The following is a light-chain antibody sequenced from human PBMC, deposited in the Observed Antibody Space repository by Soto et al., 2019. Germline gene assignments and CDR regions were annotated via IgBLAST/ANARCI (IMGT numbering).Light chain of an antibody. CDR1: QTISKN. CDR2: DES. CDR3: LQDNTYPWT. Sequence: EIVMTQSPAILSVSPGERATLSCRASQTISKNLAWYQQKPGQAPRLLIYDESTRHSGVPSRFSGRGSGTEFTLTIGSLRSEDFATYCCLQDNTYPWTFGGGTKVDIK. V-gene: IGKV3-15*01. J-gene: IGKJ4*01.